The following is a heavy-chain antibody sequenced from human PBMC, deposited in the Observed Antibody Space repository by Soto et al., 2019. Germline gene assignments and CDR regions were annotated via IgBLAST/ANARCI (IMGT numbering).Heavy chain of an antibody. CDR2: ITGSGDST. CDR1: GFTFSSYA. V-gene: IGHV3-23*01. CDR3: AKVFVFTIREGFDY. D-gene: IGHD3-3*01. Sequence: GGSLRLSCAASGFTFSSYAMSWVRQAPGKGLEWVSAITGSGDSTYSADSVKGRFTVSRDNSKNTLYLQMNSLRAEDTAVYYCAKVFVFTIREGFDYWGLGTLVTVSS. J-gene: IGHJ4*02.